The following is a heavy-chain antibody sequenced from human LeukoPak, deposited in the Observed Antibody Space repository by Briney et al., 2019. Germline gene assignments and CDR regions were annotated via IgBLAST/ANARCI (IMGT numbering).Heavy chain of an antibody. J-gene: IGHJ4*02. CDR1: GFTFSSYS. CDR2: ISSSSSYI. D-gene: IGHD5-18*01. V-gene: IGHV3-21*01. Sequence: GGSLRLSWAASGFTFSSYSMNWVRQAPGKGLEWVSSISSSSSYIYYADSVKGRFTISRDNAKNSLYLQMNSLRAEDTAVYYCARGTVQLWLPIDYWGQGTLVTVSS. CDR3: ARGTVQLWLPIDY.